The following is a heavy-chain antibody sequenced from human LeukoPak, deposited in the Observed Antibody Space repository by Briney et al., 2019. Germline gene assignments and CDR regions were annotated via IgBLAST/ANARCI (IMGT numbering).Heavy chain of an antibody. J-gene: IGHJ4*02. CDR2: IGTAGDT. CDR1: GFTFSDYD. Sequence: GGSLRLSCAASGFTFSDYDIHWVRQAIGKGLEWVSAIGTAGDTYYTGSVKGRFTISRENAKNSLYLQMNSLRAGDTAVYYCARVAKERVGGVYYFDYWGQGTLVTVSS. CDR3: ARVAKERVGGVYYFDY. D-gene: IGHD1-1*01. V-gene: IGHV3-13*01.